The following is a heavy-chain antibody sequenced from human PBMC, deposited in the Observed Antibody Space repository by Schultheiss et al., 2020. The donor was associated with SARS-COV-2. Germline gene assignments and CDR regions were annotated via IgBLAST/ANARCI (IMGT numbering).Heavy chain of an antibody. V-gene: IGHV4-4*02. J-gene: IGHJ6*02. D-gene: IGHD6-19*01. Sequence: SETLSLTCAVSGGSISSSNWWSWVRQPPGKGLEWIGEIYHSGSTNYSPSLKSRVTISVDTSKNQFSLKLSSVTAADTAVYYCARMDRQWLMTDYYYYGMDVWGQGTTVTVSS. CDR1: GGSISSSNW. CDR3: ARMDRQWLMTDYYYYGMDV. CDR2: IYHSGST.